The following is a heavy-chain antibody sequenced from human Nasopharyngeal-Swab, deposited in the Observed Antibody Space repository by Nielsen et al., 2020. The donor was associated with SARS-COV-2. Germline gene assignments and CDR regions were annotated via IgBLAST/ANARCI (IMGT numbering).Heavy chain of an antibody. CDR3: ARRGRCSGSSCDMDV. CDR2: INPGSGGT. J-gene: IGHJ6*02. D-gene: IGHD2-2*01. V-gene: IGHV1-46*02. Sequence: ASVTVSCKASRYTFNNYYIHWLRQAPGQGLEWMGMINPGSGGTTYAQKFQGRVTMTRDTSTSTVFMDLSSLRSEDTAVYYCARRGRCSGSSCDMDVWGQGTTVTVSS. CDR1: RYTFNNYY.